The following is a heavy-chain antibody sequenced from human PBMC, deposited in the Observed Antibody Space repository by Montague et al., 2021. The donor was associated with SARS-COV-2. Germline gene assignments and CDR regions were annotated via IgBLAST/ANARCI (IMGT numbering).Heavy chain of an antibody. CDR2: IYASGCT. J-gene: IGHJ4*02. CDR3: ARGVVPVPPVLDY. Sequence: SETLSLTCTVSGESISGFYWNWIRQPSGKGLEWIGRIYASGCTNYNPSLKSRVTMSVDTSKNEFSLKLSSVTAADTAVYYCARGVVPVPPVLDYWGRGTLVTVSS. D-gene: IGHD2-15*01. CDR1: GESISGFY. V-gene: IGHV4-4*07.